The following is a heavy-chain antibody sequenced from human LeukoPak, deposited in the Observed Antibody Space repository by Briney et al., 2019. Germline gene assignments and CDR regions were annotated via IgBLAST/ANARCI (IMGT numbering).Heavy chain of an antibody. D-gene: IGHD1-26*01. Sequence: SETLSLTCAVYGGSFSGYYWSWIRQPPGKGLVWIGEINHSGSTNYNPSLKSRVTISVDTSKNQFSLKLSSVTAADTAVYYCARADSGSYRAFDYWGQGTLVTVSS. CDR3: ARADSGSYRAFDY. V-gene: IGHV4-34*01. J-gene: IGHJ4*02. CDR2: INHSGST. CDR1: GGSFSGYY.